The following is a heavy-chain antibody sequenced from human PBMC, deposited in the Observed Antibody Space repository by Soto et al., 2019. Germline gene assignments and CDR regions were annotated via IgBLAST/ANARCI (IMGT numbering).Heavy chain of an antibody. Sequence: PGGSLRLSCAASGFTFSSYSMNWVRQAPGKGLEWVSYISSSSSTIYYADSVKGRFTISRDNTKNSLYLQMNSLRDEDTAVYYCARDLGPTIFGVLTHGWYFDLWGRGTLVTVSS. CDR2: ISSSSSTI. J-gene: IGHJ2*01. V-gene: IGHV3-48*02. D-gene: IGHD3-3*01. CDR1: GFTFSSYS. CDR3: ARDLGPTIFGVLTHGWYFDL.